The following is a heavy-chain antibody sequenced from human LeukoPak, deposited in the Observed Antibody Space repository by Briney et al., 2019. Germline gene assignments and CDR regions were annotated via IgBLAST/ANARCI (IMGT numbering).Heavy chain of an antibody. D-gene: IGHD4-17*01. CDR1: GFTFSSYD. CDR3: ARDDYGDYGDDY. CDR2: ISGSGGST. V-gene: IGHV3-23*01. J-gene: IGHJ4*02. Sequence: HPGGSLRLSCAASGFTFSSYDMSWVRQAPGKGLEWVSAISGSGGSTYYADSVKGRFTISRDNAKNSLYLQMNSLRAEDTAVYYCARDDYGDYGDDYWGQGTLVTVSS.